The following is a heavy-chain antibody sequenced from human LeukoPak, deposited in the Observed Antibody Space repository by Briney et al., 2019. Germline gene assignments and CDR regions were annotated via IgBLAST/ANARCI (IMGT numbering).Heavy chain of an antibody. Sequence: GGSLRLSCAASGFTFSSYSMNWVRQAPGKGLEWVSSISSSSSYIYYADSVKGRFTISRDNAKNSLYLQMNSLRAEDTAVYYCARHGYCSGGSCYSWGYYYYMDVWGKGTTVTISS. CDR2: ISSSSSYI. D-gene: IGHD2-15*01. CDR3: ARHGYCSGGSCYSWGYYYYMDV. J-gene: IGHJ6*03. V-gene: IGHV3-21*01. CDR1: GFTFSSYS.